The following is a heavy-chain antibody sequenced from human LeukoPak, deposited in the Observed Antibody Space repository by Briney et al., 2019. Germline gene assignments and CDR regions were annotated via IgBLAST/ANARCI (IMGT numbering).Heavy chain of an antibody. CDR3: AKPPPDSSSWLFDY. CDR2: ISANGGIT. D-gene: IGHD6-13*01. CDR1: GFTFSTYA. V-gene: IGHV3-23*01. Sequence: GGSLRLSCAASGFTFSTYAMSWLRQAPGKGLEWVSTISANGGITYYADSVKGRFTISRDNSKNTLDLQMNNLRGEDTAVYYCAKPPPDSSSWLFDYWGQGTLVTVSS. J-gene: IGHJ4*02.